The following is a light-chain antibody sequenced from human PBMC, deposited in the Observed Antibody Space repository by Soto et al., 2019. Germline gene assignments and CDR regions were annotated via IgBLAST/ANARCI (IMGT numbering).Light chain of an antibody. J-gene: IGKJ1*01. CDR3: QQFAISTT. Sequence: IQMTQSPSTLSASVRDRVTITCPASRNIERWMPWYEQKPGKAPSLLIFDASSLHSGAPSRFSGSGSGTDFTLTISSLQPDDFATYYCQQFAISTTFGQGTKVQVK. CDR1: RNIERW. CDR2: DAS. V-gene: IGKV1-5*01.